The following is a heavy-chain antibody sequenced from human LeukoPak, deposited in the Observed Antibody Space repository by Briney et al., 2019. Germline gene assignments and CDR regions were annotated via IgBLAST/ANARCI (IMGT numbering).Heavy chain of an antibody. V-gene: IGHV3-15*01. CDR1: GFSFSNAW. CDR2: IKSKGDGGTT. CDR3: VKDCDILTGYWTP. J-gene: IGHJ4*02. D-gene: IGHD3-9*01. Sequence: GGSLRLSCAASGFSFSNAWMTWVRQAPGKGLEWVARIKSKGDGGTTDYAAPVKVRFTISRDDSKNTLYLQMSSLKSEDTAVYYCVKDCDILTGYWTPWGQGTLVTVSS.